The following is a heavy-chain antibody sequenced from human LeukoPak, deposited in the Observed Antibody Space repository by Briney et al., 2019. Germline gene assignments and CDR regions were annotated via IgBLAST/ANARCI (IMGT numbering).Heavy chain of an antibody. V-gene: IGHV1-46*01. CDR3: ARNLDPRIAAAGGFWFDP. Sequence: ASVKVSCKASGSTFTRYYIHWVRQAPGQGLDWMGMINPSSGSTRFAQMFQDRVTMTRDTSTSAVYMELSSLTSEDTAMYYCARNLDPRIAAAGGFWFDPWGQGTLVTVSS. J-gene: IGHJ5*02. CDR1: GSTFTRYY. D-gene: IGHD6-13*01. CDR2: INPSSGST.